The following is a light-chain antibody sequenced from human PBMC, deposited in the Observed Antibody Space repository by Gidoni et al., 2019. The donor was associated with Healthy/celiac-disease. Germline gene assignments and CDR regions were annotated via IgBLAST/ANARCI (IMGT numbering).Light chain of an antibody. J-gene: IGLJ2*01. Sequence: SYELTLPPSVSVSPGQTASITCSGDKLGDKYAFWYQQKPGQSPVLVIYQDSKRPSGIPERFSGSNSGNTATLTISGTQAMDEADYYCQAWDSSTVVVGGGTKLTVL. V-gene: IGLV3-1*01. CDR3: QAWDSSTVV. CDR1: KLGDKY. CDR2: QDS.